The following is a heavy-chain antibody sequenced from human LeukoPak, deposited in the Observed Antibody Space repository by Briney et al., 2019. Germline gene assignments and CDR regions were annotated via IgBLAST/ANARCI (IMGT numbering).Heavy chain of an antibody. CDR3: AKDLLRAMVIKDWFDP. Sequence: PGGSLRLSCAASGFTLSSYGMHWVRQAPGKGPEWVAFIRYDGSNKYYADSVKGRFTISRDNSKNTLYLQMNSLRAEDTAVYYCAKDLLRAMVIKDWFDPWGQGTLVTVSS. V-gene: IGHV3-30*02. J-gene: IGHJ5*02. D-gene: IGHD5-18*01. CDR1: GFTLSSYG. CDR2: IRYDGSNK.